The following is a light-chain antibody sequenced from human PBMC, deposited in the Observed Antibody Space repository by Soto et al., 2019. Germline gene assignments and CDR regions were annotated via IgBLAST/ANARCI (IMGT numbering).Light chain of an antibody. CDR1: QSVSNNY. CDR2: GPS. V-gene: IGKV3-20*01. Sequence: VLTQSPGTLSLSPGKRSTLSYRSSQSVSNNYLAWYQQKHAQAPRLLIYGPSNRATGISDRFSGRGTGADIALTISRREPEDLVGYYCQQYGSSGTFGQGTK. J-gene: IGKJ1*01. CDR3: QQYGSSGT.